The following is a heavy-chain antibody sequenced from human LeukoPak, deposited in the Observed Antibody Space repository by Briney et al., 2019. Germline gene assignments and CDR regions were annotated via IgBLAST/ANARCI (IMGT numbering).Heavy chain of an antibody. Sequence: PGGSLRLSCAASGFTVSSNYMSWVRQAPGKGLEWVSVIYSGGSTYYADSVKGRFTISRDNSKNTLYLQMNSLRAEDTAAYYCASQYYYDSSGGDYWGQGTLVTVSS. D-gene: IGHD3-22*01. V-gene: IGHV3-53*01. J-gene: IGHJ4*02. CDR2: IYSGGST. CDR1: GFTVSSNY. CDR3: ASQYYYDSSGGDY.